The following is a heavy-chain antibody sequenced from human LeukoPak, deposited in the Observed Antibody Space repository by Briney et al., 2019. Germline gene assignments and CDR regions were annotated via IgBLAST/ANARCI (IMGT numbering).Heavy chain of an antibody. V-gene: IGHV3-48*03. CDR1: GFTFSSYE. CDR3: ARGGSGSYFLDY. D-gene: IGHD1-26*01. CDR2: ISSSGSTI. Sequence: GGSLRLSCAASGFTFSSYEMNWVRQAPGKGLEWVSYISSSGSTIYYADSVKGRITISRDNAKNSLYLQMNSLRAEDTAVYYCARGGSGSYFLDYWGQGTLVTVSS. J-gene: IGHJ4*02.